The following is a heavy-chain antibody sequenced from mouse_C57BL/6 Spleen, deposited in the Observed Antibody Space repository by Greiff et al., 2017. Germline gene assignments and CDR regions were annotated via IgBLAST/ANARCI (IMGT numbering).Heavy chain of an antibody. D-gene: IGHD1-1*01. CDR2: IYPGDGDT. Sequence: QVQLQQSGPELVKPGASVKISCKASGYAFSSSWMNWVKQRPGKGLEWIGRIYPGDGDTNYNGKFKGKATLTADKSSSTAYMQLSSLTSEDSAVYFCARSKGCITTVVATWDYAMDYWGQGTSVTVSS. V-gene: IGHV1-82*01. J-gene: IGHJ4*01. CDR1: GYAFSSSW. CDR3: ARSKGCITTVVATWDYAMDY.